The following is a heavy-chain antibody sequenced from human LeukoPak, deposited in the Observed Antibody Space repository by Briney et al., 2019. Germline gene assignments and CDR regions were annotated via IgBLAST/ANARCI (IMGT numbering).Heavy chain of an antibody. CDR2: INSDGSST. V-gene: IGHV3-74*01. CDR3: ARETGSGWFRDPFDY. Sequence: GGSLRLSCAASGFTFSSYWMHWVRQAPGKGLVWVSRINSDGSSTSYADSVKGRFTISRDNAKNSLYLQMNSLRAEDTAVYYCARETGSGWFRDPFDYWGQGTLVTVSS. D-gene: IGHD6-19*01. CDR1: GFTFSSYW. J-gene: IGHJ4*02.